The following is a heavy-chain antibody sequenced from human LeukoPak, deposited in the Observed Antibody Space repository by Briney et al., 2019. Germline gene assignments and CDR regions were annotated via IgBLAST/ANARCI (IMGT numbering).Heavy chain of an antibody. Sequence: PGGSLRLSCAASGFTASSNYMGWVRQPPGKGLEWVSLIYSGGATYYADSVKGRFTISRDNSKNMLYLQMNSLRAEDTAVYYCARRGSGWEDGYFDLWGRGTLVTVSP. CDR3: ARRGSGWEDGYFDL. D-gene: IGHD6-19*01. CDR1: GFTASSNY. J-gene: IGHJ2*01. V-gene: IGHV3-53*01. CDR2: IYSGGAT.